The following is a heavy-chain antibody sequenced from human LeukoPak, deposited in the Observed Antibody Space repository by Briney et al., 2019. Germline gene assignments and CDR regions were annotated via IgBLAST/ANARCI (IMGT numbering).Heavy chain of an antibody. CDR3: ARARAYDFWSGYLRPTYGMDV. CDR1: GFTFSDYY. V-gene: IGHV3-11*01. J-gene: IGHJ6*02. Sequence: GGSLRLSCAASGFTFSDYYMSWIRQAPGNRLEWVSYISSSGSAIYYADSVKGRFTISRDNAKNSLYLQMNSLRAEDTAVYYCARARAYDFWSGYLRPTYGMDVWGQGTTVTVSS. D-gene: IGHD3-3*01. CDR2: ISSSGSAI.